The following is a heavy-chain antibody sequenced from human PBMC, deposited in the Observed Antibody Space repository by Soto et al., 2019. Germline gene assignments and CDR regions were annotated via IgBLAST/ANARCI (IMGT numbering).Heavy chain of an antibody. CDR1: GYTFISYD. CDR2: LNPNSGNT. V-gene: IGHV1-8*01. D-gene: IGHD2-2*01. CDR3: ARGMKFRTRTSPALWSVSYYYKMDV. J-gene: IGHJ6*03. Sequence: QVQLVQSGAEVKKPGASVKVSCKASGYTFISYDINWVRQATGQGLEWMGSLNPNSGNTVYAQKFQGRVTVTRNTSITTAYMELSSLRSDDTAVYYCARGMKFRTRTSPALWSVSYYYKMDVWGEGTKVTVSS.